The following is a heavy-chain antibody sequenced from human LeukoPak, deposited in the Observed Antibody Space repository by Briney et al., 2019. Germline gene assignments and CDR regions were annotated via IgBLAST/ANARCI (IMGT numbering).Heavy chain of an antibody. CDR3: ARGRILPLPDEY. J-gene: IGHJ4*02. CDR1: GGSISSGGYY. V-gene: IGHV4-31*03. CDR2: IYYSGST. Sequence: SETLFLTCTVSGGSISSGGYYGSWIRQHPGKGLEWIGYIYYSGSTYYNPSLKSRVTISVDTSKNQFSLKLSSVTAADTAVYYCARGRILPLPDEYWGQGTLVTVSS. D-gene: IGHD1-14*01.